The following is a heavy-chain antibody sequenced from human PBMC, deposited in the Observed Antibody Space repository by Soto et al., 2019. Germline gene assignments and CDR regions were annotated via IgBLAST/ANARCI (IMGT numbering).Heavy chain of an antibody. Sequence: QVQLVQSGAEVKKPGASVKVSCQAPGYSFTTYDIHWVRQAAGQGLEWMGWVNPKSGSTDYAQKFRGRVSLTSNTSISTAYMQLSALTSEDTAVYYCARPYCDATSCFTDWLDPWGPGTVVTVSS. J-gene: IGHJ5*02. V-gene: IGHV1-8*01. CDR3: ARPYCDATSCFTDWLDP. D-gene: IGHD2-21*01. CDR2: VNPKSGST. CDR1: GYSFTTYD.